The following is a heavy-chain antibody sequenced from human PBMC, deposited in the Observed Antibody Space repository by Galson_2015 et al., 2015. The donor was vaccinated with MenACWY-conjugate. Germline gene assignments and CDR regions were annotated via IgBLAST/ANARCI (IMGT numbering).Heavy chain of an antibody. Sequence: SLRLSCTASGLTFSSYAMSWVRQAPGKGLEWVSCISTTGGTTYYADSVKGRFTISRDNSKNTLYLQTNSLRAGDTAVYYCAQGAGSRWFDPWGQGTLVTVSS. CDR1: GLTFSSYA. D-gene: IGHD3-10*01. CDR2: ISTTGGTT. CDR3: AQGAGSRWFDP. V-gene: IGHV3-23*01. J-gene: IGHJ5*02.